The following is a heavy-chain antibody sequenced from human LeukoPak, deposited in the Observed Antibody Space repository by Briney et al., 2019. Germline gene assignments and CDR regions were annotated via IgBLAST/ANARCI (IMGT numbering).Heavy chain of an antibody. J-gene: IGHJ3*01. D-gene: IGHD5-18*01. CDR1: GFTFSSSS. Sequence: GGSLRLSCVASGFTFSSSSMNWVRQAPGKGLEWVSSINSISTYIYYADPLRGRFTISRDNADNSLYLQMTSLRAEDTAVYYCARHIADTGAIDAFDLWGQGTMVTVSS. CDR3: ARHIADTGAIDAFDL. CDR2: INSISTYI. V-gene: IGHV3-21*01.